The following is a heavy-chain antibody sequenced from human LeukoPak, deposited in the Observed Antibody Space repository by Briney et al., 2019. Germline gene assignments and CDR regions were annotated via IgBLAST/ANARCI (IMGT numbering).Heavy chain of an antibody. V-gene: IGHV3-23*01. J-gene: IGHJ4*02. CDR2: IRGRGGGP. D-gene: IGHD6-13*01. CDR1: GFTFSSDA. Sequence: PGGSLRLSCGASGFTFSSDAMIWVGQAPGRGREGVSEIRGRGGGPTYADSVKGRFTNSRDNSKNTLFLQINSLRAEDTAVYYCAKPSLTSSWYSHFDHWGQGTLVTVAS. CDR3: AKPSLTSSWYSHFDH.